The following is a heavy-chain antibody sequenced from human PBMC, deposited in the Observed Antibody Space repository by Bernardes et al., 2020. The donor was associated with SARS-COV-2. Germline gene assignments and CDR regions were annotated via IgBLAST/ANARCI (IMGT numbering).Heavy chain of an antibody. V-gene: IGHV1-18*01. D-gene: IGHD2-21*02. CDR1: GYTFSSDG. CDR2: IVASNNNS. Sequence: ASVKVSCKASGYTFSSDGISWVRQAPGQGLEWMGWIVASNNNSKYAEKFQGRVTMTTDTSTSTAYMELRNLRSDDTAVYYCARSMTKVVTEDYWGQGTLVTVS. J-gene: IGHJ4*02. CDR3: ARSMTKVVTEDY.